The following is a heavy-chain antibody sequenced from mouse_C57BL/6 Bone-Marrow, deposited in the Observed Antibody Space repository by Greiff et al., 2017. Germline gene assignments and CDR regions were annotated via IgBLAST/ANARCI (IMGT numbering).Heavy chain of an antibody. J-gene: IGHJ1*03. CDR3: ARDRVTAYWYFDV. Sequence: EVKLVESEGGLVQPGSSMKLSCTASGFTFSDYYMAWVRQVPEKGLEWVANINYDGSSTYYLDSLKSRFIISRDNAKNILYLQMSSLKSEDTATYYCARDRVTAYWYFDVWGTGTTVTVSS. CDR1: GFTFSDYY. D-gene: IGHD1-2*01. CDR2: INYDGSST. V-gene: IGHV5-16*01.